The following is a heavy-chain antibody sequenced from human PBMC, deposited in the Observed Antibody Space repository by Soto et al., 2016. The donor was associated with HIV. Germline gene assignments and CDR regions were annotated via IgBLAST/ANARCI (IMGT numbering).Heavy chain of an antibody. Sequence: QVQLVQSGAEVKKSGASVKVSCKASGYTFTSYGISWVRQAPGQGLEWMGWISAYSGNTNYAQKLQGRVTMTTDTSTSTAYMELRSLRSDDTAVYYCARVVLDYCGGDCYYFEYWGQGTLVTVSS. D-gene: IGHD2-21*02. CDR1: GYTFTSYG. CDR3: ARVVLDYCGGDCYYFEY. CDR2: ISAYSGNT. V-gene: IGHV1-18*01. J-gene: IGHJ4*02.